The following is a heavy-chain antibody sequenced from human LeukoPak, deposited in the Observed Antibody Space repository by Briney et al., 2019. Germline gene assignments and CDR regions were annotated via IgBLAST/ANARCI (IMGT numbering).Heavy chain of an antibody. V-gene: IGHV1-18*01. CDR1: GYIFTKYG. CDR2: ISAYDGYT. CDR3: ARVSGSIVARLAWFDS. J-gene: IGHJ5*01. Sequence: ASVKVSCKASGYIFTKYGFTWVRQAPGQGLEWMGWISAYDGYTNHAQKFQGRVTMTTDSSTSTAYMELRSLRSDDTAVCYCARVSGSIVARLAWFDSWGQGTLVTVSS. D-gene: IGHD6-6*01.